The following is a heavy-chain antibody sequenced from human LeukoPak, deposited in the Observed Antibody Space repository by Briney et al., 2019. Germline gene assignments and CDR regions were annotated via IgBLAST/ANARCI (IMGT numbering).Heavy chain of an antibody. V-gene: IGHV1-8*01. CDR3: ARGRNKNYDFWSGYYMSYYYGMDV. CDR1: GYTFTSYD. Sequence: GASVKVSCKASGYTFTSYDINWVRQATGQGLEWMGWMNPNSGNTGYAQKFQGRVTMTRNTSISTAYMELSSLRSEDTAVYYCARGRNKNYDFWSGYYMSYYYGMDVWGQGTTVTVSS. J-gene: IGHJ6*02. CDR2: MNPNSGNT. D-gene: IGHD3-3*01.